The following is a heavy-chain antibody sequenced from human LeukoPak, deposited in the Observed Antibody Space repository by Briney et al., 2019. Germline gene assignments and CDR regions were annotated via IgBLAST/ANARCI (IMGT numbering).Heavy chain of an antibody. J-gene: IGHJ4*02. CDR2: IYPGDSDT. V-gene: IGHV5-51*01. CDR1: GYSFTNYW. Sequence: HGESLKISCKASGYSFTNYWIAWVCQTPGKGLEWMGIIYPGDSDTRYSPSFQGQVTISADRSFSTAYLQWSSLKASDTAIYYCARGMTSFDYWAQGTLVTVSS. D-gene: IGHD1-14*01. CDR3: ARGMTSFDY.